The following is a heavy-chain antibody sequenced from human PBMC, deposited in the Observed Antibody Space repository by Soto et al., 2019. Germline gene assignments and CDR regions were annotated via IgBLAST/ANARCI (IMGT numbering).Heavy chain of an antibody. J-gene: IGHJ5*02. D-gene: IGHD6-6*01. CDR1: GGSISSSNW. CDR3: ARGGVWYSSSATWFDP. Sequence: QVQLQESGPGLVKPSGTLSLTCAVSGGSISSSNWWSCVRQPPGTGLEWIGEIYHSGSTNYNPSLKSRVTISVDKSKNQFTLKLVSVTAADTAVYYCARGGVWYSSSATWFDPWGQETLVTVSS. CDR2: IYHSGST. V-gene: IGHV4-4*02.